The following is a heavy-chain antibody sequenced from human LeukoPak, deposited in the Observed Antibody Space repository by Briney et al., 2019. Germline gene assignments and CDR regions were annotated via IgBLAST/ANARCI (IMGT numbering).Heavy chain of an antibody. CDR2: IYYSGST. J-gene: IGHJ4*02. CDR3: ARGPIPAAIPFDY. V-gene: IGHV4-30-4*01. CDR1: GGSISSGDYY. D-gene: IGHD2-2*02. Sequence: SQTLSLTCTVSGGSISSGDYYWSRIRQPPGKGLEGIGYIYYSGSTYYNPSLKSRVTISVDRSKNQFSLKLSSATAADTAVYYCARGPIPAAIPFDYWGQGTLVTVSS.